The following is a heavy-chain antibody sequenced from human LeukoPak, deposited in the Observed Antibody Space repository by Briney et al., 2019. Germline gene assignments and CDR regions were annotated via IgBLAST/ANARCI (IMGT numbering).Heavy chain of an antibody. J-gene: IGHJ4*02. CDR1: GYTFTSYA. D-gene: IGHD6-13*01. CDR3: ARAAYSSSWYRSFSDY. V-gene: IGHV1-3*01. Sequence: ASVKVSCKASGYTFTSYAMHWVRQAPGQRLEWMGWINAGNGNTKYSQKFQGRVTITRDTSASTAYMELSSLRSEDTAVYYCARAAYSSSWYRSFSDYWGQGTLVTVSS. CDR2: INAGNGNT.